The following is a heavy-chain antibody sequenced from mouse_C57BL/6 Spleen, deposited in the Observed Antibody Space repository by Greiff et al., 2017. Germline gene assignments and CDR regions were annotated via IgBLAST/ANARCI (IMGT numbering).Heavy chain of an antibody. V-gene: IGHV1-15*01. J-gene: IGHJ1*03. Sequence: QVQLQQSGAELVRPGASVTLSCKASGYTFTDYEMHWVKQTPVHGLEWIGAIDPDTGGTDYNQKFKDKAILTADKSSSTAYMQLRSLTSEDSAVYYCTSTSPVVWGTGTTVTVSS. CDR2: IDPDTGGT. CDR1: GYTFTDYE. CDR3: TSTSPVV. D-gene: IGHD4-1*02.